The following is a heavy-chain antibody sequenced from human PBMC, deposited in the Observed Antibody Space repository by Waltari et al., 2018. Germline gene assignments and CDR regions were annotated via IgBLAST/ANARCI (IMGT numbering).Heavy chain of an antibody. CDR2: IKYDGSAT. J-gene: IGHJ4*02. CDR3: ARGSTGYVRVWDC. CDR1: GFSLSAYW. D-gene: IGHD2-2*01. Sequence: EVQLMESGGGLVQPGGSLRLSCAASGFSLSAYWMTWVRQAPGKGLEWVANIKYDGSATYHVDSVNGRFTISRDNAKNSLYLQMNDVSAEDTAIYYCARGSTGYVRVWDCWGQGTVVTVSS. V-gene: IGHV3-7*03.